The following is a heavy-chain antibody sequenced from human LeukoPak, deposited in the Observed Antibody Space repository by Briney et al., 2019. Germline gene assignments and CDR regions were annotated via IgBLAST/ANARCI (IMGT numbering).Heavy chain of an antibody. CDR2: INHSGST. CDR3: ARGLGYCSSTSCYTRGYYYYYMDG. Sequence: SETLSLTCAVYGGSFSGYYWSWIRQPPGKGLEWIGEINHSGSTNYNPSLKSRVTISVDTSKNQFSLKLSSVTAADTAVYYCARGLGYCSSTSCYTRGYYYYYMDGWGKGTTVTVSS. J-gene: IGHJ6*03. CDR1: GGSFSGYY. V-gene: IGHV4-34*01. D-gene: IGHD2-2*02.